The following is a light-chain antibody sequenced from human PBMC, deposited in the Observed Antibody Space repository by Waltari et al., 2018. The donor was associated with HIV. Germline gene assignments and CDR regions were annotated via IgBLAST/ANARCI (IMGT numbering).Light chain of an antibody. Sequence: QSVLTQPPSASGTPGRRVTISSSGGSSNIATNYVSWFHHLPDTAPKFFIYSNVSRPSGVPDRFSGSKSGTSPSLAISGFRSEDETNYYDTLINWVFGGRTKLTVL. CDR1: SSNIATNY. V-gene: IGLV1-47*02. CDR3: TLINWV. J-gene: IGLJ3*02. CDR2: SNV.